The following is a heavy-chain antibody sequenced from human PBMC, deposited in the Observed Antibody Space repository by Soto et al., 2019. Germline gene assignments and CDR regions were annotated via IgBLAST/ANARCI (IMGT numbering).Heavy chain of an antibody. CDR2: INHSGST. CDR3: ARGLSPGY. Sequence: QVQLQQWGAGLLKPSETLSLTCAVYGGTFSGYYWSWIRQPPGKGLEWSGEINHSGSTNYNPSLKSRVTISEDTSKNQFSLRLSSVTAADTAVYFCARGLSPGYWGQGTLVTVSS. J-gene: IGHJ4*02. CDR1: GGTFSGYY. V-gene: IGHV4-34*01.